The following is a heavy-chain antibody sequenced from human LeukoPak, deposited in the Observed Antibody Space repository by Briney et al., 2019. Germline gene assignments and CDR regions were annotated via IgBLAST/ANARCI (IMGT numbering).Heavy chain of an antibody. CDR2: ISWNSGRI. V-gene: IGHV3-9*01. D-gene: IGHD2-15*01. J-gene: IGHJ4*02. Sequence: SLTLSCAACGFTFYDYAMHWVRHAPGKAREGGSGISWNSGRIVYADSVKGRFTISRDNPENSLYVQMNSLRAEYTALYYCAKSERAIVGDFDSWGQGTLVTVSS. CDR1: GFTFYDYA. CDR3: AKSERAIVGDFDS.